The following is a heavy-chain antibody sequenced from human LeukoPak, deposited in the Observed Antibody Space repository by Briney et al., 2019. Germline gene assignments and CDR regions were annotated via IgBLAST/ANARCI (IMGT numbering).Heavy chain of an antibody. D-gene: IGHD6-19*01. V-gene: IGHV4-61*08. CDR2: IYYSGST. J-gene: IGHJ3*02. CDR3: ARGLGSAWYLDAFDI. CDR1: GGSITSDDYY. Sequence: SETLSLTCTVSGGSITSDDYYWSWIRQHPGKGLEWIGYIYYSGSTNYNPSLKSRVTISVDTSKNQFSLKLSSVTAADTAVYYCARGLGSAWYLDAFDIWGQGTMVTVSS.